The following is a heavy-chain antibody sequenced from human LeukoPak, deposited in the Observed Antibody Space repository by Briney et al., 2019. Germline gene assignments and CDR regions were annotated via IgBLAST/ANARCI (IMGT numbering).Heavy chain of an antibody. Sequence: SVHVSCKASVGTLHSYAISWVRQAPGQWLEWMGGVIPFFGTANYAQKYQGRVTITADESTSTAYMELSSLRSEDTAVYYCARDSENYGSGSYYGDHFDYWGQGTLVTVSS. CDR3: ARDSENYGSGSYYGDHFDY. D-gene: IGHD3-10*01. CDR1: VGTLHSYA. V-gene: IGHV1-69*01. J-gene: IGHJ4*02. CDR2: VIPFFGTA.